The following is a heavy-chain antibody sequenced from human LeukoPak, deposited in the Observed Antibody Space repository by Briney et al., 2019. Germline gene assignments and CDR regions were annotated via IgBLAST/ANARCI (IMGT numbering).Heavy chain of an antibody. CDR1: GFTFSHYG. D-gene: IGHD4-17*01. CDR2: ISSSGSTI. J-gene: IGHJ6*02. V-gene: IGHV3-48*04. CDR3: ARESGGYGDYVRGSEYYGMDV. Sequence: GGSLRLSCAASGFTFSHYGMHWVRQAPGKGLEWVSYISSSGSTIYYADSVKGRFTISRDNAKNSLYLQMNSLRAEDTAVYYCARESGGYGDYVRGSEYYGMDVWGQGTTVTVSS.